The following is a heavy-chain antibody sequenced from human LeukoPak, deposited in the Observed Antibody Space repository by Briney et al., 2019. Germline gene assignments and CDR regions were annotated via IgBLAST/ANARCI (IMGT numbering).Heavy chain of an antibody. D-gene: IGHD2-2*01. Sequence: PSETLSLTCTVSGGSVSSGSYYWSWIRQPPGKGLEWIGYIYYSGSTNYNPSLKSRVTISVDTSKNQFSLKLSSVTAEDTAVYYCARELVVVPAAMSIYYFDYWGQGTLVTVSS. V-gene: IGHV4-61*01. CDR2: IYYSGST. J-gene: IGHJ4*02. CDR3: ARELVVVPAAMSIYYFDY. CDR1: GGSVSSGSYY.